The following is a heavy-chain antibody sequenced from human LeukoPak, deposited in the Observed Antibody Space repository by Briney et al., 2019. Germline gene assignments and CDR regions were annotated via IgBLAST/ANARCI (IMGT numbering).Heavy chain of an antibody. CDR1: GASFSGNY. CDR3: ARVRYYGSGSYYKGWFDP. J-gene: IGHJ5*02. Sequence: SETLSLTCAVYGASFSGNYWSWIRQPPGKGLEWIGEINHSGSTNYNPSLKSRVTISVDTSKNQFSLKLSSVTAADTAVYYCARVRYYGSGSYYKGWFDPWGQGTLVTVSS. CDR2: INHSGST. V-gene: IGHV4-34*01. D-gene: IGHD3-10*01.